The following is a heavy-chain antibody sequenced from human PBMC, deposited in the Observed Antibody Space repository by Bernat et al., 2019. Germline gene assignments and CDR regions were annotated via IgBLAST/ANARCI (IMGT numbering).Heavy chain of an antibody. D-gene: IGHD2-2*01. CDR2: ISYDGSNK. V-gene: IGHV3-30-3*02. J-gene: IGHJ4*02. CDR3: AKDLSGRYCTTTSCYVADY. Sequence: QVQLVESGGGVVQPGRSLRLSCAASGFTFSSYAMHWVRQAPGKGLEWVAVISYDGSNKYYADSVKGRFTISRDNSENTLYLQMNSLRAEDTALYYCAKDLSGRYCTTTSCYVADYWGQGALVTVSS. CDR1: GFTFSSYA.